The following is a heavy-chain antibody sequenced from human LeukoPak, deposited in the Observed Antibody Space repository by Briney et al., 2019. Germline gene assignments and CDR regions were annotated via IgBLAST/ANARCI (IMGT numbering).Heavy chain of an antibody. D-gene: IGHD6-19*01. CDR2: IKQDGSEK. CDR3: AILGSGWYVDY. CDR1: GFTFTSYW. V-gene: IGHV3-7*01. Sequence: GGSLRLSCAASGFTFTSYWMSWVRQAPGKGLEWVANIKQDGSEKNYVDSVRGRFTISRDNPKNSLYLQMNSLRAEDTAVYYCAILGSGWYVDYWGQGTLVTVSS. J-gene: IGHJ4*02.